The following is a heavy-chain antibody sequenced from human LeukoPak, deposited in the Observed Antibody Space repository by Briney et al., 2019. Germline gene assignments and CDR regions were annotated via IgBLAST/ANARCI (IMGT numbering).Heavy chain of an antibody. V-gene: IGHV3-21*01. CDR2: ISSSGYYI. CDR1: GFNFSDFG. J-gene: IGHJ4*02. CDR3: ARGRYSGSYLLDY. D-gene: IGHD1-26*01. Sequence: KPGGSLRLSCEASGFNFSDFGMSWVRQAPGKGLEWVSYISSSGYYIYYADSVKGRFTISRDNAKNSLYLQMNSLRAEDTALYYCARGRYSGSYLLDYWGQGTLVTVSS.